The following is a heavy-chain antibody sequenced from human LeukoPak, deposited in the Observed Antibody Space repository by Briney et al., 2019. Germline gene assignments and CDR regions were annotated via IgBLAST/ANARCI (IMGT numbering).Heavy chain of an antibody. V-gene: IGHV3-7*01. CDR1: GFTFSSYW. Sequence: PGGSLRLSCAASGFTFSSYWMSWVRQAPGKGLEWVANIMQDGSEKYYVDSVKGRFTISRDNAKNSLYLQMNSLRAEDTAVYYCARAGGFFPAAPYYYYYMDVWGKGTTVTVSS. J-gene: IGHJ6*03. CDR3: ARAGGFFPAAPYYYYYMDV. CDR2: IMQDGSEK. D-gene: IGHD2-2*01.